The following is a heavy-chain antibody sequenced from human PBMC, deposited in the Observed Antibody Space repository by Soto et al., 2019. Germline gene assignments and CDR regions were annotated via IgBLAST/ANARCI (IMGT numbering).Heavy chain of an antibody. V-gene: IGHV1-69*13. Sequence: SVKVSCKASGGTFSSYAISWVRQAPGQGLEWMGGIIPIFGTANYAQKFQGRVTITADESTSTAYMELSSLRSEDTAVYYCARGARGAPGAFDIWGQGTMVTVSS. CDR1: GGTFSSYA. CDR3: ARGARGAPGAFDI. CDR2: IIPIFGTA. D-gene: IGHD1-26*01. J-gene: IGHJ3*02.